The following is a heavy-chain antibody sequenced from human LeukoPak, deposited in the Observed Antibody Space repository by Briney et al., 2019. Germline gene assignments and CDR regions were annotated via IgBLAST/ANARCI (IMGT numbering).Heavy chain of an antibody. J-gene: IGHJ4*02. CDR3: AAFYYSAFFDY. Sequence: LSLTCTVSGGSISSDHWNWIRQPPGKGLEWVSYISGSNSYTNYADSVKGRFTISRDNAKNSLYLQMNSLRAEDTAVYYCAAFYYSAFFDYWGLGTLVTVSS. D-gene: IGHD4/OR15-4a*01. CDR1: GGSISSDH. CDR2: ISGSNSYT. V-gene: IGHV3-11*03.